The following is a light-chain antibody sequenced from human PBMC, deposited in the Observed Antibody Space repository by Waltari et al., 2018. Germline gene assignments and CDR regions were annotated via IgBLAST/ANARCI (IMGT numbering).Light chain of an antibody. V-gene: IGKV4-1*01. CDR2: WAS. J-gene: IGKJ4*01. CDR3: HQYYGAPLT. CDR1: QSLLSKNRNY. Sequence: DIVLTQSPDSLAVSLGERATIHCKSSQSLLSKNRNYLAWYQQKPGQPPKLLIYWASTRESGVPDRFSGSGSGTDFTLTITSLQAEDVAVYYCHQYYGAPLTFGGGTRAEIK.